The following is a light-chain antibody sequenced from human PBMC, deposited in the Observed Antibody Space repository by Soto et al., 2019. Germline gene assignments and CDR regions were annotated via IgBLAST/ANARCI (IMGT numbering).Light chain of an antibody. Sequence: EIVLTQSPGTLSLSPGERATLSCRASQSVSSSYLAWYQQKPGQAPRLLIYGASSRATGIPDRFSGSGSGTDFTLTISRREPEDFAVYYCQQYGSSPFTCGPGTIVDIK. CDR2: GAS. CDR1: QSVSSSY. V-gene: IGKV3-20*01. J-gene: IGKJ3*01. CDR3: QQYGSSPFT.